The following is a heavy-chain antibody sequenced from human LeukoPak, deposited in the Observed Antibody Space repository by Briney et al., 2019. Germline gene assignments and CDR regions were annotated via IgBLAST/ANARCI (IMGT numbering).Heavy chain of an antibody. J-gene: IGHJ6*03. V-gene: IGHV4-39*01. CDR3: ARRGGGGLYGPYYYYYYMDV. CDR2: IYYSGST. D-gene: IGHD6-19*01. Sequence: SETLSLACTVSGGSISSSSYYWGWIREPPGKGVEGIGSIYYSGSTYYNPSLKSRVTISVDTSKNQFCLKLSSVTAADTDVYYCARRGGGGLYGPYYYYYYMDVWGKETTVTVSS. CDR1: GGSISSSSYY.